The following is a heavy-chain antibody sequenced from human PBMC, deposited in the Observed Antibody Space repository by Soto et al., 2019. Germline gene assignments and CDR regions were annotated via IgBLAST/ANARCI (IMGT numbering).Heavy chain of an antibody. CDR3: ARRGVAARPDYYGMDV. V-gene: IGHV5-51*01. D-gene: IGHD6-6*01. CDR2: IYPGGSDT. CDR1: GYSFTIYW. J-gene: IGHJ6*02. Sequence: PGESLKISCKGSGYSFTIYWIGWVRQMPGKGLEWMGIIYPGGSDTRYSPSFQGQVTISADKSISTAYLQWSSLKASDTAMYYCARRGVAARPDYYGMDVWGQGTTVTVSS.